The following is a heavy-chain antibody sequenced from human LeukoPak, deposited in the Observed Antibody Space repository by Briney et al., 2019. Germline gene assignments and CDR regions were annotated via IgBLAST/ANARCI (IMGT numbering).Heavy chain of an antibody. D-gene: IGHD5-18*01. CDR3: ARFGGYSYGSAAAY. CDR1: GGSISSYY. V-gene: IGHV4-59*01. CDR2: IYYSGST. Sequence: PSETLSLTCAVSGGSISSYYWSWLRQPPGKGLEGIGYIYYSGSTNYNLSLKSRVTISVDTSKNQFSLKLSSVTAADTAVYYCARFGGYSYGSAAAYWGQGTLVTVSS. J-gene: IGHJ4*02.